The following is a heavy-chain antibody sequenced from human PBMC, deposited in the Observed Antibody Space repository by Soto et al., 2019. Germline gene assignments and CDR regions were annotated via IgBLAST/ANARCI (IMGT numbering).Heavy chain of an antibody. CDR3: ARAPVCRLLWKNWFDP. CDR2: ISAYNGNT. J-gene: IGHJ5*02. V-gene: IGHV1-18*01. CDR1: GYTFTSYG. D-gene: IGHD2-2*01. Sequence: QVQLVQSGAEVKKPGASVKVSCKASGYTFTSYGISWVRQAPGQGLEWMGWISAYNGNTNYAQKLQGRVTMTTDTSKSTADVELRSLRSDDTAVYYCARAPVCRLLWKNWFDPCGQGTLVTVSS.